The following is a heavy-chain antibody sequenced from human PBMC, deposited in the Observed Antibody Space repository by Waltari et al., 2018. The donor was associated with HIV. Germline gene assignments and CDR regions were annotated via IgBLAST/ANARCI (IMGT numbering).Heavy chain of an antibody. Sequence: QLQLQESGPGLVKPSETLSLTCTVSGGSVSSSAFYWGWIRQPPGKGLEWIGNIFYAGNTYYNPSLRSRLTLSVDTSKNQVSLRLTSVTAADTAAYYCARRYGSRAGWFDTWGQGSLVTVSS. D-gene: IGHD3-10*01. CDR1: GGSVSSSAFY. CDR2: IFYAGNT. V-gene: IGHV4-39*01. J-gene: IGHJ5*02. CDR3: ARRYGSRAGWFDT.